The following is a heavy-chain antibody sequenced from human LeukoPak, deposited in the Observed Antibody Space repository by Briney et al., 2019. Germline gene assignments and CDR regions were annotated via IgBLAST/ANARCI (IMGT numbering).Heavy chain of an antibody. V-gene: IGHV1-69*13. CDR2: IIPIFGTA. Sequence: SVKVSCKASGGTFSSYAISWVRQAPGQGLEWMGGIIPIFGTANYAQKFQGRVTITADESTSTAYMELSSLRSEDTAVYYCARGRRGGSGFYFDYWGQGTLVTVSS. J-gene: IGHJ4*02. CDR3: ARGRRGGSGFYFDY. D-gene: IGHD1-26*01. CDR1: GGTFSSYA.